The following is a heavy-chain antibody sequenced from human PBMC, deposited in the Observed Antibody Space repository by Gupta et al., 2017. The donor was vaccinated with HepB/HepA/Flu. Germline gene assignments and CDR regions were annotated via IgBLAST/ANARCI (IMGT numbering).Heavy chain of an antibody. D-gene: IGHD3-10*01. Sequence: EVQLVESGGGLVQPGGSLRLSCAASGFTVSSNYMIWVRQAPGKGLEWVSVIYSGGSTYYADSVKGRFTISRHNSKNTLYLQMNSLRAEDTAVYYCATGGSGSYYNVHYYYYGMDVWGQVTTVTVAS. J-gene: IGHJ6*02. CDR1: GFTVSSNY. CDR3: ATGGSGSYYNVHYYYYGMDV. CDR2: IYSGGST. V-gene: IGHV3-53*04.